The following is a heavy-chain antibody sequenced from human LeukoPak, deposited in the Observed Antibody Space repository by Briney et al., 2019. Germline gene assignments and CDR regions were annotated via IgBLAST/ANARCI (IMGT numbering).Heavy chain of an antibody. CDR3: ACGGDIVVATGWFDP. D-gene: IGHD2-15*01. CDR1: GGSTSSSY. V-gene: IGHV4-59*08. J-gene: IGHJ5*02. CDR2: VYYSGST. Sequence: SETLSLTCTVSGGSTSSSYWSWIRQPPGKELEWIGYVYYSGSTNYNPSLKSRVTISVDTSKNQFSLKLSSVTAADTAVYYCACGGDIVVATGWFDPWGQGTLVTVSS.